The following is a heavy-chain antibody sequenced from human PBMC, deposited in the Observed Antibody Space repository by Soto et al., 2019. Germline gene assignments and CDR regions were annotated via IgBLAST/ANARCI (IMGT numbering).Heavy chain of an antibody. CDR3: ARVWYYYDSSGYYYGPWYFDL. J-gene: IGHJ2*01. CDR2: IYYSGST. V-gene: IGHV4-59*08. Sequence: SETLSLTCTVSGAPITINYWSWIRQAPGKGLEWIGYIYYSGSTTYNPSLKSRVTMSADTSKDQFSLKLNSVTAADTAVYYCARVWYYYDSSGYYYGPWYFDLWGRGTLVTVSS. CDR1: GAPITINY. D-gene: IGHD3-22*01.